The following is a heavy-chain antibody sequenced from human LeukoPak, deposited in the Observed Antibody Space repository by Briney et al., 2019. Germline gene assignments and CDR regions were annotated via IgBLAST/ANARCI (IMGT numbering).Heavy chain of an antibody. CDR2: IYSGGST. Sequence: GGSLRLSCAAPGFTVSSNYMSRVRQAPGKGLEWVSVIYSGGSTYYADSVKGRFTISRDNSKNTLYLQMNSLRAEDTAVYYCARDEAVATRGSFDYWGQGTLVTVSS. D-gene: IGHD6-19*01. V-gene: IGHV3-66*02. CDR3: ARDEAVATRGSFDY. J-gene: IGHJ4*02. CDR1: GFTVSSNY.